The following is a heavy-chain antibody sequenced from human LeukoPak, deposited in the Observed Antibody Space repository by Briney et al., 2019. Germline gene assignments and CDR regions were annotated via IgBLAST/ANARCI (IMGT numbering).Heavy chain of an antibody. J-gene: IGHJ3*02. CDR1: GFTFSSYS. CDR3: ARSSSSWFLDAFDI. CDR2: ISSSSSTI. D-gene: IGHD6-13*01. V-gene: IGHV3-48*04. Sequence: PGGSLRLSCAASGFTFSSYSMNWVRQAPGKGLEWVSYISSSSSTIYYADSVKGRFTISRDNAKNSLYLQMNSLRAEDTAVYYCARSSSSWFLDAFDIWGQGTMVTVSS.